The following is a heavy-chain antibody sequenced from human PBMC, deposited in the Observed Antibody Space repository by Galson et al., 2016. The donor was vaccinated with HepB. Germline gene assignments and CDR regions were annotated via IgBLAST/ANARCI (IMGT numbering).Heavy chain of an antibody. V-gene: IGHV4-4*02. Sequence: SETLSPACAVSGASVSSNWWSWVRQHPGKGLDWIGETYHTGSTNFNPSLMSRVTISLDNSKTRLSLMLTSVTAADTAVYYCARHIAVAGNRGFDYWGQGALVTVSS. J-gene: IGHJ4*02. CDR2: TYHTGST. D-gene: IGHD6-19*01. CDR1: GASVSSNW. CDR3: ARHIAVAGNRGFDY.